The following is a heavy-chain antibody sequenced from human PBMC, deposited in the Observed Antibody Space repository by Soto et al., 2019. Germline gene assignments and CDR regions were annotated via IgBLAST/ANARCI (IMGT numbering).Heavy chain of an antibody. J-gene: IGHJ5*02. D-gene: IGHD6-13*01. Sequence: ASVKVSCKASGYTFTSYGIHWVRQSPGQRLEWMGWINAANGDTKYSPKFQGRVTITRDTSASTAYMELSSLRSEDTAVYYCVRRHVSATGIDWFDPWGQGTLVTVSS. CDR2: INAANGDT. CDR3: VRRHVSATGIDWFDP. CDR1: GYTFTSYG. V-gene: IGHV1-3*01.